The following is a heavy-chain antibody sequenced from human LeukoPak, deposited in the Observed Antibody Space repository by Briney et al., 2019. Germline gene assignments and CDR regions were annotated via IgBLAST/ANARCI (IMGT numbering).Heavy chain of an antibody. D-gene: IGHD1-1*01. CDR2: IKQDESEK. CDR1: GFTFSNYW. V-gene: IGHV3-7*01. J-gene: IGHJ2*01. CDR3: ARRRGTWYFDL. Sequence: GRSLRLSCAASGFTFSNYWMTWVRQAPGKGLEWVANIKQDESEKYYVDSVKGRFTISRDNAKNSLYLQMNSLRVEDTAVYYCARRRGTWYFDLWGRGTLVTVSS.